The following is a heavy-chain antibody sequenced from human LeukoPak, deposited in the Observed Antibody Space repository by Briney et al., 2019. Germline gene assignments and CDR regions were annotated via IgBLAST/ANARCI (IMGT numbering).Heavy chain of an antibody. CDR3: AKLSFGYCSGGSCHFDY. D-gene: IGHD2-15*01. CDR1: GFTFSSYA. Sequence: GGSLRLSCAASGFTFSSYAMSWVRQAPGKGLEWVSAISGSGGSTYYADSVKGRFTISRDNSRNTLYLQMNSLRAEDTAVYYCAKLSFGYCSGGSCHFDYWGQGTLVTVSS. CDR2: ISGSGGST. V-gene: IGHV3-23*01. J-gene: IGHJ4*02.